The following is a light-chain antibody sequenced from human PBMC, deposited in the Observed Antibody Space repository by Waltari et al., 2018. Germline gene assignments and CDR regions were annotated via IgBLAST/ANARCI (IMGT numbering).Light chain of an antibody. CDR2: YKSDSDK. V-gene: IGLV5-45*03. CDR1: RGINVGTYN. J-gene: IGLJ3*02. CDR3: MIWHSSAWV. Sequence: QAVLTQPSSLSASPGASASLTCTLRRGINVGTYNIYWSHQKPGSPPQLLLRYKSDSDKQQGSGVPSRFSGSKDASANAGILLISGLQSEDEADYYCMIWHSSAWVFGGGTKLTVL.